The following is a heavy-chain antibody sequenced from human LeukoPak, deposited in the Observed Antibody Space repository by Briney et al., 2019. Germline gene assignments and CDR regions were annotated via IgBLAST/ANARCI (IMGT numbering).Heavy chain of an antibody. CDR1: GYTFTVNY. V-gene: IGHV1-2*02. D-gene: IGHD6-13*01. Sequence: ASVKVSCMPSGYTFTVNYLHWVRQAPGQGLEWMGWLNPNSGATNYAQKFQGRVTLTRDTSIRTAYMELTSLTSDDTAIYYCARGAGSSWFDYWGQGALVTVSS. CDR3: ARGAGSSWFDY. J-gene: IGHJ4*02. CDR2: LNPNSGAT.